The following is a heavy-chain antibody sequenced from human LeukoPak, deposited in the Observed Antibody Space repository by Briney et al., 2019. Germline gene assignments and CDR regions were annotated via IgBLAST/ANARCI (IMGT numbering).Heavy chain of an antibody. CDR1: GFTFSAYA. CDR3: ARVGYDSGGSY. CDR2: IGSDNKP. Sequence: PGGSLRLSCEASGFTFSAYAMTWVRQAPGKGLEWVSSIGSDNKPHYSESVKGRFAISRDNAKNAPYLQMNSLRADDTAVYYCARVGYDSGGSYWGQGALVTVSS. V-gene: IGHV3-69-1*01. D-gene: IGHD3-22*01. J-gene: IGHJ4*02.